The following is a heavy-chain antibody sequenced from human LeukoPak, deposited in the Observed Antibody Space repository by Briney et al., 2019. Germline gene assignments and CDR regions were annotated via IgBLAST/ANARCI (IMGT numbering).Heavy chain of an antibody. D-gene: IGHD3-10*01. CDR3: ARRLRFVGVWFDP. Sequence: SETLSLTCTISGGSVSDYYWSWIRQSPGKGLEWIGYIYHTGSTSYSPSLKSRVTISADTSQNQFSLKLTSVTAADTAVYYCARRLRFVGVWFDPWGQGTLVTVSS. CDR2: IYHTGST. V-gene: IGHV4-59*02. CDR1: GGSVSDYY. J-gene: IGHJ5*02.